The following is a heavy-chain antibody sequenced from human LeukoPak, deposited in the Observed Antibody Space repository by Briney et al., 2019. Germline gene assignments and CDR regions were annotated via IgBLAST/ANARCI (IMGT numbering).Heavy chain of an antibody. V-gene: IGHV1-69*05. D-gene: IGHD3-3*01. CDR2: IIPIFGTA. CDR1: GGTFISYA. CDR3: ARGPYYDFWSGHNYMDV. J-gene: IGHJ6*03. Sequence: SVKVSCKASGGTFISYAISWVRQAPGQGLEWMGRIIPIFGTANYAQKFQGRVTITTDESTSTAYMELSSLRSEDTAVYYCARGPYYDFWSGHNYMDVWGKGTTVTVSS.